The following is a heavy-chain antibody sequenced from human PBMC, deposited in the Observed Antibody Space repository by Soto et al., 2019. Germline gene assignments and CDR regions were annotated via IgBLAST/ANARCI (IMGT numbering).Heavy chain of an antibody. CDR3: ASREYSSEENYYYYGMDV. CDR2: IDPSDSYT. J-gene: IGHJ6*02. D-gene: IGHD6-6*01. V-gene: IGHV5-10-1*01. Sequence: GESLKISGNGSGYSFTSYWISWVGQMPGKGLEWMGRIDPSDSYTNYSPSFQGHVTISADKSISTAYLQWSSLKASDTAMYYCASREYSSEENYYYYGMDVWGQGTTVTVSS. CDR1: GYSFTSYW.